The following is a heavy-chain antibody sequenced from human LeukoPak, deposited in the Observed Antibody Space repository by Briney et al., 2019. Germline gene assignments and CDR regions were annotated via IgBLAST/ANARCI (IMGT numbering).Heavy chain of an antibody. CDR1: GFTFSSYA. J-gene: IGHJ4*02. V-gene: IGHV3-23*01. CDR3: ARDRLHYGEYEKTLDY. Sequence: PGGSLRLSCAASGFTFSSYAMTWVRQAPGKGLEWVSAISGSGGRTHYADSVKGRFTISRDNAKNSLYLQMNSLRVDDTAVYYCARDRLHYGEYEKTLDYWGQGTLVTVSS. D-gene: IGHD4-17*01. CDR2: ISGSGGRT.